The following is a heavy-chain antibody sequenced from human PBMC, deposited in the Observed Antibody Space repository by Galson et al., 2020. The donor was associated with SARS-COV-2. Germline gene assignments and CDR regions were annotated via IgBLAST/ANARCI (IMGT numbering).Heavy chain of an antibody. J-gene: IGHJ4*02. V-gene: IGHV1-2*06. CDR2: INPKNGGT. Sequence: ASKVSCKASGYTFTAYYMDWVRQAPGQGLEWMGRINPKNGGTNYAQKFQGRVTMTRDTSSTTAYMELSGLRSDDTAVYFCATLTGDESDYFDYWGQGTLVTVSS. CDR1: GYTFTAYY. D-gene: IGHD7-27*01. CDR3: ATLTGDESDYFDY.